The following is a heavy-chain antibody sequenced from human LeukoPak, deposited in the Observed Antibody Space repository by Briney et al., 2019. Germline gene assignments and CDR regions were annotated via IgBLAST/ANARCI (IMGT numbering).Heavy chain of an antibody. Sequence: SVKVSCKASEGTFSSYAISWVRQAPGQGLEWMGRIIPIFGIANYAQKFQGRVTITADKSTSTAYMELSSLRSEDTAVYYCARDGGTGSSSYWGQGTLVTVSS. CDR2: IIPIFGIA. V-gene: IGHV1-69*04. CDR3: ARDGGTGSSSY. CDR1: EGTFSSYA. J-gene: IGHJ4*02. D-gene: IGHD6-6*01.